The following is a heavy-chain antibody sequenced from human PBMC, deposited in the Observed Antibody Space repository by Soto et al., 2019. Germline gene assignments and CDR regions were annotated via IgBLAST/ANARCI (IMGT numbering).Heavy chain of an antibody. CDR1: GFTFGSYA. J-gene: IGHJ4*02. V-gene: IGHV3-23*01. CDR2: ISGSGFDT. CDR3: AKRLVGAPNYFDS. D-gene: IGHD1-26*01. Sequence: GGSLRLSCAASGFTFGSYAMTWVRQAPGEGLKWVSSISGSGFDTHYADSVKDRFTISRDNSKNTLYLQMNSLRAEDTVVYYCAKRLVGAPNYFDSWGQGTLVAVSS.